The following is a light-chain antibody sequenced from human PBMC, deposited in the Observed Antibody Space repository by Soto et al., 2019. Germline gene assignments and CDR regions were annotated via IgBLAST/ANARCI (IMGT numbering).Light chain of an antibody. CDR3: QQRSNWPPIT. CDR2: DAS. Sequence: IVLTDSPSTLSLSPLERATLSFMSSQSVKTFLVWYQQRPGQAPRLLIHDASHRAAGIPARFSGSGFGTDFTLTISSLEPEDAAVYYCQQRSNWPPITFGQGTRLEIK. CDR1: QSVKTF. J-gene: IGKJ5*01. V-gene: IGKV3-11*01.